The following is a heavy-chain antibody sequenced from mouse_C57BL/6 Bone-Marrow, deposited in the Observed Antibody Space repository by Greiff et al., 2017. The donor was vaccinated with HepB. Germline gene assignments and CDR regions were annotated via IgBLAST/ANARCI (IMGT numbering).Heavy chain of an antibody. CDR3: ASIYYDYLYAMDY. CDR1: GFNIKNTY. CDR2: IDPANGNT. D-gene: IGHD2-4*01. Sequence: VQLQQSVAELVRPGASVKLSCTASGFNIKNTYMHWVKQRPEQGLEWIGRIDPANGNTKCAPKFQGKATITADTSSNTAYLQLSSLTSEDTAIYYWASIYYDYLYAMDYWGQGTAVTVSS. V-gene: IGHV14-3*01. J-gene: IGHJ4*01.